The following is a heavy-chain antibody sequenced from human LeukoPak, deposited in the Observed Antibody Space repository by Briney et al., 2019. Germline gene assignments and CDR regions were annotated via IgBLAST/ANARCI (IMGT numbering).Heavy chain of an antibody. J-gene: IGHJ4*02. V-gene: IGHV3-74*01. CDR1: GFSFSNSW. CDR2: INSDGTTT. CDR3: ASDPYVANFWTGYPHY. D-gene: IGHD3/OR15-3a*01. Sequence: GGSLRLSCAASGFSFSNSWMHWVRQAPGKGLVWVSRINSDGTTTYYADSVKGRFTVSRDNAKNTLFLQMNSLRPEATALYYCASDPYVANFWTGYPHYWGQGTLVTVSP.